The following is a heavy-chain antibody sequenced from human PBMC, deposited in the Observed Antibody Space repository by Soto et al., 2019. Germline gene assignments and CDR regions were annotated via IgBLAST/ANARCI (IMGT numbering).Heavy chain of an antibody. Sequence: QVPGKGLEWVGRIDPADSATNYSPSLRGHVIISVDKSISTAYLEWGGLKASDSAIYYCAIRMTLSEWGQGTLVTVSS. D-gene: IGHD2-15*01. CDR3: AIRMTLSE. J-gene: IGHJ4*02. V-gene: IGHV5-10-1*01. CDR2: IDPADSAT.